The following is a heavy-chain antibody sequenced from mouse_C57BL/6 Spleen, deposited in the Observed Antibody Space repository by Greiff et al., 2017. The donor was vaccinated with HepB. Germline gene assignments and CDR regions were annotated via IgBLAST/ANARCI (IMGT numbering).Heavy chain of an antibody. CDR2: INPGSGGT. CDR1: GYAFTNYL. D-gene: IGHD2-2*01. J-gene: IGHJ2*01. V-gene: IGHV1-54*01. CDR3: ARWGLRRGGYFDY. Sequence: VQLQESGAELVRPGTSVKVSCKASGYAFTNYLIEWVKQRPGQGLEWIGVINPGSGGTNYNEKFKGKATLTADKSSSTAYMQLSSLTSEDSAVYFCARWGLRRGGYFDYWGQGTTLTVSS.